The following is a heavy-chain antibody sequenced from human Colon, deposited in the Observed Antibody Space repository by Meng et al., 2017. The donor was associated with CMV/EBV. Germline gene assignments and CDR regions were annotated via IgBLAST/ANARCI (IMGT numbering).Heavy chain of an antibody. D-gene: IGHD1-26*01. CDR1: GGSFSENF. CDR2: IRHSGSTSY. J-gene: IGHJ4*02. CDR3: AGGSYQAWELLHY. Sequence: VRLQECGAGLLKPSVTRSLACAGHGGSFSENFWSCVRNPPGRGLEWIGEIRHSGSTSYSYNSSLKSRVTISIDTSKNQFSLELTSVTAADTAVYYCAGGSYQAWELLHYWGQGTLVTVSS. V-gene: IGHV4-34*01.